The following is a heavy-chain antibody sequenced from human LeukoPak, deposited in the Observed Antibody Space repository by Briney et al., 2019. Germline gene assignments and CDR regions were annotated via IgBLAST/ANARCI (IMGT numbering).Heavy chain of an antibody. Sequence: ASVKVSCKASGCTFSGYYMQWVRQAPGQGLEWMGWINPNSGGTNYAQKFQGRITLTRDTSISTVYMELRGLNSDDTAVYYCARGRHCSGGSCYLDYWGQGTLLTVSS. V-gene: IGHV1-2*02. J-gene: IGHJ4*02. CDR1: GCTFSGYY. D-gene: IGHD2-15*01. CDR2: INPNSGGT. CDR3: ARGRHCSGGSCYLDY.